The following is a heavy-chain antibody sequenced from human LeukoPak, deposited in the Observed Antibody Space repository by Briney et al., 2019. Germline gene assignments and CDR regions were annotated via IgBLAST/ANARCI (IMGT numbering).Heavy chain of an antibody. CDR3: ARDLYYGMDV. V-gene: IGHV1-69*04. Sequence: SVKVSCNASGGTFSSYAISWVRQAPGQGLEWMGRIIPILGIANYAQKFQGRVTITADKSTSTAYMELSSLRSEDTAVYYCARDLYYGMDVWGQGTTVTVSS. CDR2: IIPILGIA. J-gene: IGHJ6*02. CDR1: GGTFSSYA.